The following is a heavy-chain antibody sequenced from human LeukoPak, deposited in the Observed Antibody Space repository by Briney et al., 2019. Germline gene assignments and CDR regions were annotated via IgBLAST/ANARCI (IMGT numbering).Heavy chain of an antibody. D-gene: IGHD6-19*01. J-gene: IGHJ4*02. CDR2: INHSGST. V-gene: IGHV4-34*01. Sequence: SETLSLTCAVYGGSFSGYYWSWIRQPPGKGLEWIGEINHSGSTNYNPSLKSRVTISVDTSKNQFSLKLSSVTAADTAVYYCARDRMYSSGWYRGYFDYWGQGTLVTVSS. CDR3: ARDRMYSSGWYRGYFDY. CDR1: GGSFSGYY.